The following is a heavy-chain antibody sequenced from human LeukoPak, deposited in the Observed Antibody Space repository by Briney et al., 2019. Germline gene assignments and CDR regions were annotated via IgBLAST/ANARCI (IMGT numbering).Heavy chain of an antibody. Sequence: KPSETLSLTCAVYGRSLSGYYWSWIRQPPGKGLEWIGYIYYSGSTYYNPSLKSRVTISVDTSKNQFSLKLSSVTAADTAVYYCARDRYCSSTSCHNPYGMDVWGQGTTVTVSS. CDR2: IYYSGST. J-gene: IGHJ6*02. CDR3: ARDRYCSSTSCHNPYGMDV. CDR1: GRSLSGYY. V-gene: IGHV4-30-4*08. D-gene: IGHD2-2*01.